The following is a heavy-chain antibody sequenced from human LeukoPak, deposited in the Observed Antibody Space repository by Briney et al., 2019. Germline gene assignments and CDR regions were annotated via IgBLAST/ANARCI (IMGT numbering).Heavy chain of an antibody. J-gene: IGHJ1*01. Sequence: GGSLRLSCAASGFTFSSYWMTWVRQAPGKGLEWVSVISGSGGSTYYADSVKGRFTISRDNSKNTLYLQMNSLRAEDTAVYYCTKENYGDATGGRFQHWGQGTLVSVCS. CDR1: GFTFSSYW. CDR2: ISGSGGST. CDR3: TKENYGDATGGRFQH. V-gene: IGHV3-23*01. D-gene: IGHD4-17*01.